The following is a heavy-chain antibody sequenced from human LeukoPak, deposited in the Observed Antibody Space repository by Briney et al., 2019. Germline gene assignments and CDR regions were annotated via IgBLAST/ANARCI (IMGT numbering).Heavy chain of an antibody. CDR2: SYYSGST. Sequence: PSETLSLTCTVSGGSISSSSYYWGWIRQPPGKGLEWIGRSYYSGSTYYHPSRKSRLTISAEPSKNQLPLKLRSVTAADPAVYYCARSRRRRYCSGGRCYPGVEFDYWGQGTLVTVSS. V-gene: IGHV4-39*06. CDR1: GGSISSSSYY. J-gene: IGHJ4*02. CDR3: ARSRRRRYCSGGRCYPGVEFDY. D-gene: IGHD2-15*01.